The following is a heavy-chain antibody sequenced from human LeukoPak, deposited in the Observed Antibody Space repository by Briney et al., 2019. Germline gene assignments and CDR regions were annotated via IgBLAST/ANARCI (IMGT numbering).Heavy chain of an antibody. CDR3: ARVPKVQWELRYFDY. Sequence: SETLSLTCTVSGGSISSYYWSWIRQPPGKGPEWIGYIYYSGSTNYNPSLKSRVTISVDTSKSQFSLKLSSVTAADTAVYYCARVPKVQWELRYFDYWGQGTLVTVSS. CDR1: GGSISSYY. J-gene: IGHJ4*02. CDR2: IYYSGST. D-gene: IGHD1-26*01. V-gene: IGHV4-59*01.